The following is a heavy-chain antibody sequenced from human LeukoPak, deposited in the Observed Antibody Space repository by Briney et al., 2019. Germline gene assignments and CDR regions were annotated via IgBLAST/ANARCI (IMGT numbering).Heavy chain of an antibody. D-gene: IGHD3-10*01. Sequence: SETLSLTCAVSGYSISSGYYWGWIRQPPGKGLEWVGSIYHSGSTYYNPSLKSRVTISVDTSKNQFSLKLSSVTAADTAVYYCAGSGYYYGSGSYTWGQGTLVTVSS. CDR1: GYSISSGYY. CDR3: AGSGYYYGSGSYT. V-gene: IGHV4-38-2*01. J-gene: IGHJ5*02. CDR2: IYHSGST.